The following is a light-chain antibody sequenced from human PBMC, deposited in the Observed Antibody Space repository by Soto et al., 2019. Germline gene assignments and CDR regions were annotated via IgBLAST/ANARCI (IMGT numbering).Light chain of an antibody. CDR2: GAS. CDR1: QSVNSNY. CDR3: QQYGSLIT. J-gene: IGKJ5*01. Sequence: EIVLTQSPGTLSLCPGERATLSCRASQSVNSNYLAWYQQKIGQAPRLLIYGASSRATGIPDRFSGSGSGTDFTLTITRLEPEDFAVYYCQQYGSLITFGQGTRLEIK. V-gene: IGKV3-20*01.